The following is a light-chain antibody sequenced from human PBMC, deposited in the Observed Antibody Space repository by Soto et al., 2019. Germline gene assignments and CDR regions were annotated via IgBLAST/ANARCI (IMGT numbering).Light chain of an antibody. CDR3: CSYAGTSTFAV. CDR1: NIGSKI. V-gene: IGLV3-21*02. CDR2: DDD. Sequence: SSVLTQAPSVSVAPGQTATITCGGNNIGSKIVHWYQQKPGQAPVLVVHDDDDRPSGVPDRFSGSKSGNTASLTISGLQAEDEATYYCCSYAGTSTFAVFGGGTKVTVL. J-gene: IGLJ2*01.